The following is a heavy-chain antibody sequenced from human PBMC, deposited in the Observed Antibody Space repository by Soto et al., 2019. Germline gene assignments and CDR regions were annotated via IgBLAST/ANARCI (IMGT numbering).Heavy chain of an antibody. CDR1: GFSFRTYG. V-gene: IGHV3-30*03. CDR3: ATGEGGYYDDSLGY. CDR2: ISYDGSNQ. D-gene: IGHD3-10*01. Sequence: PGGSLRLSCAASGFSFRTYGMHWVRQAPGKGLEWVAVISYDGSNQQYTDSVKGRFTISRDNTKNTLHLQMNSLRAEDTAVYYCATGEGGYYDDSLGYWGQGTQVTVSS. J-gene: IGHJ4*02.